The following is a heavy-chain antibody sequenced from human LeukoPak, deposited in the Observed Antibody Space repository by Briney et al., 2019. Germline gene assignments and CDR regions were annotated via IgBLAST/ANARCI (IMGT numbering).Heavy chain of an antibody. CDR2: IYYSGST. D-gene: IGHD2-8*01. CDR3: ARDVNGGY. V-gene: IGHV4-59*01. J-gene: IGHJ4*02. Sequence: SETLSLTCTVSGGYLSSYYWNWIRQPPGKGLEWIGYIYYSGSTNYNPSLKSRVTISIDTSKNQFSLKLSSVTAADTAVYYCARDVNGGYWGQGTLVTLSS. CDR1: GGYLSSYY.